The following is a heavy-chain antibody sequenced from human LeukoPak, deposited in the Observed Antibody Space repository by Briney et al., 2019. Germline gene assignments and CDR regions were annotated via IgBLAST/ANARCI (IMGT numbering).Heavy chain of an antibody. D-gene: IGHD6-19*01. CDR1: GLNHRSHE. J-gene: IGHJ4*02. CDR3: ARVMGIAVAGTDLVY. V-gene: IGHV3-48*03. Sequence: GGSLRLSRSPSGLNHRSHEMTYVRQAPAKRMEWVSYFSSSGSTIYYAVSVKGRFTISRDNAKNSLYLQMNSLRAEDTAVYYCARVMGIAVAGTDLVYWGQGTLVTGSS. CDR2: FSSSGSTI.